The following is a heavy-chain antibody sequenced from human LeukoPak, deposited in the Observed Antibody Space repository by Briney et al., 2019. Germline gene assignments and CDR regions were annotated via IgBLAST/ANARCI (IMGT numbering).Heavy chain of an antibody. CDR1: GGSFSGYY. CDR3: ARLWAGTDYYYYYMDV. D-gene: IGHD6-19*01. V-gene: IGHV4-34*01. Sequence: SETLSLTCAVYGGSFSGYYWSWIRQPPGKGLEWIGEINHSGSTNYNPSLKSRVTISVDTSKNQFSLKLSSVTAADTAVYYCARLWAGTDYYYYYMDVWGKGTTVTVSS. J-gene: IGHJ6*03. CDR2: INHSGST.